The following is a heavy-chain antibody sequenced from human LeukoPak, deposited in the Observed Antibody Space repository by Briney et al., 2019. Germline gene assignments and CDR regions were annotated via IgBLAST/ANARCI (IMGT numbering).Heavy chain of an antibody. V-gene: IGHV4-39*07. Sequence: SETLSLTCTVSGGSISSSSYYWSWIRQPLGKGLEWIGEINHSGSTNYNPSLKSRVTISVDTSKNQFSLKLSSVTAADTAVYYCARSTLRWRFGELFPRKSRWFDPWGQGTLVTVSS. D-gene: IGHD3-10*01. J-gene: IGHJ5*02. CDR3: ARSTLRWRFGELFPRKSRWFDP. CDR1: GGSISSSSYY. CDR2: INHSGST.